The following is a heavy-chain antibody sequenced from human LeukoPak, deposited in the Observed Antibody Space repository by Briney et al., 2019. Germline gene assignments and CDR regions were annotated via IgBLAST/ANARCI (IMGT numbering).Heavy chain of an antibody. Sequence: GGSLRLSCAASGFTFSSYSMNWVRQAPGKGLEWVSYISSSSSTIYYADSVKGRFTISRDNAKNTLYLQMNSLRAEDTAVYYCARAWELLFAFDIWGQGTMVTVSS. CDR3: ARAWELLFAFDI. V-gene: IGHV3-48*04. CDR1: GFTFSSYS. D-gene: IGHD1-26*01. J-gene: IGHJ3*02. CDR2: ISSSSSTI.